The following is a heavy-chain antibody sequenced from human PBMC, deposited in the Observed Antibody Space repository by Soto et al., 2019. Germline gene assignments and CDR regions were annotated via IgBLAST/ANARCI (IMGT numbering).Heavy chain of an antibody. J-gene: IGHJ4*02. V-gene: IGHV4-34*01. CDR2: ISHSGST. CDR3: ARGGKHLAPPGY. CDR1: GGSFSGYY. Sequence: QVQLQQWGAALLKPSETLSLTCAVYGGSFSGYYWNWIRQPPGKGLEWIGEISHSGSTNYNPSLKSRVTISVDTSKNQFSLKLSSVTAADTAVYYCARGGKHLAPPGYWGQGTLVTVSS.